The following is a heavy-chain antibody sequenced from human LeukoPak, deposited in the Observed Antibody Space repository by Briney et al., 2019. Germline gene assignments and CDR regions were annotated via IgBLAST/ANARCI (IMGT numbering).Heavy chain of an antibody. D-gene: IGHD2-21*02. CDR1: GGTFSSYA. V-gene: IGHV1-69*01. CDR2: IIPIFGTA. Sequence: SVKVSCKASGGTFSSYAISWVRQAPGQGLEWMGGIIPIFGTANYAQKFQGRVTITADVSTSTAYMELSSLRSEDTAVYYCASGLAYCGGDCYSPLGHWGQGTLVTVSS. J-gene: IGHJ4*02. CDR3: ASGLAYCGGDCYSPLGH.